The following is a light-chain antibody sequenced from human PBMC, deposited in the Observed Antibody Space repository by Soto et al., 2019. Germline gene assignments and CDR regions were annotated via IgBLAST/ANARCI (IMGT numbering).Light chain of an antibody. J-gene: IGKJ2*01. V-gene: IGKV3-11*01. Sequence: EIVLTQSPATLSLSPGERATLSCRASQSVSSYLAWYQQKPGQAPRLLIYDSFNRATGIPARFSGSGSGTDFAHTISSIEPEDFAVYYCQQRSDGRAFTCGQGTKLEIK. CDR3: QQRSDGRAFT. CDR1: QSVSSY. CDR2: DSF.